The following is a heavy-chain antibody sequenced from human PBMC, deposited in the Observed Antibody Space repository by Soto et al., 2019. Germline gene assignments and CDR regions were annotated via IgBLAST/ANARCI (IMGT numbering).Heavy chain of an antibody. CDR3: AKNADLGPYMAV. CDR1: GFTFSSYD. J-gene: IGHJ6*03. V-gene: IGHV3-13*01. D-gene: IGHD7-27*01. CDR2: IGTAGDT. Sequence: GGSLRLSCAASGFTFSSYDMHWVRQATGKGLEWVSAIGTAGDTYYPGSVKGRFTISRENAKNSLYLQMNSLRAGDTAVYYCAKNADLGPYMAVWGKGTTVTVSS.